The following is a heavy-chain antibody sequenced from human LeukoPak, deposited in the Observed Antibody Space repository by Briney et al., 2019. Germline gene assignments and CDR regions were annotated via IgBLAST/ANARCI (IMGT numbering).Heavy chain of an antibody. CDR1: GFTFSSYA. CDR2: ISYDGSNK. D-gene: IGHD3-3*01. J-gene: IGHJ6*03. CDR3: ARGQRAHVEWSNYMDV. Sequence: PGGSLRLSCAASGFTFSSYAMHWVRQAPGKGLEWVALISYDGSNKYYADSVKGRLTIPRDNSKNTLYLQMNSLRTEDTAVYYCARGQRAHVEWSNYMDVWGKGTTVIVSS. V-gene: IGHV3-30*04.